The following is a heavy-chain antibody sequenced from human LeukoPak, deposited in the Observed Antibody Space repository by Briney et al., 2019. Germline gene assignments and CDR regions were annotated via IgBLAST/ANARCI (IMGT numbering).Heavy chain of an antibody. CDR1: GFTFSGSA. V-gene: IGHV3-73*01. CDR2: IRSKANSYAT. Sequence: PGGSLRLSCAASGFTFSGSAMHWVRQASGKGLEWVGRIRSKANSYATAYAASVKGRFTISRDDSKNTAYLQMNSLKTEDTAVYYCTSIAPYYDILTGYSSYYYYMDVWGKGTTVTVSS. CDR3: TSIAPYYDILTGYSSYYYYMDV. J-gene: IGHJ6*03. D-gene: IGHD3-9*01.